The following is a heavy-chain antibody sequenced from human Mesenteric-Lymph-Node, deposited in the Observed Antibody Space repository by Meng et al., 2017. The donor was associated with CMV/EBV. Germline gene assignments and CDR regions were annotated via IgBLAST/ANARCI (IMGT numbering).Heavy chain of an antibody. CDR2: IIPIFGTA. D-gene: IGHD2-2*01. CDR3: ARTVRLGYCSSTSCYLNYFDY. CDR1: YA. V-gene: IGHV1-69*06. Sequence: YAISLVRPAPGRGLEWMGVIIPIFGTANYAQKFQGRVTITADKSTSTTYMELSSLRSEDTAVYYCARTVRLGYCSSTSCYLNYFDYWGQGTLVTVSS. J-gene: IGHJ4*02.